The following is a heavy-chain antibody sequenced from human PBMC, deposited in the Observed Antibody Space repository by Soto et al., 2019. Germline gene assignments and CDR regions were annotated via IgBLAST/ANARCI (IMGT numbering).Heavy chain of an antibody. Sequence: QVQLVQSGAEVKKPGSSVKVCCKASGGTFSSYAISWVRQAPGQGLEWMGGIIPIFGTANYAQKFQGRVTITADESTSTAYMELSSLRSEDTAVYYCARERRSISTSPSTGGWFDPWGQGTLVTVSS. CDR3: ARERRSISTSPSTGGWFDP. D-gene: IGHD2-2*01. J-gene: IGHJ5*02. CDR1: GGTFSSYA. CDR2: IIPIFGTA. V-gene: IGHV1-69*12.